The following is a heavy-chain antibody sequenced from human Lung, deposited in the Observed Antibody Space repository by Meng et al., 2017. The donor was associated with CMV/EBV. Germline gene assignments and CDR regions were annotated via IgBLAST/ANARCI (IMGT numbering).Heavy chain of an antibody. Sequence: GEXXKISCTASGFAFSTYSMTWVRQVPGKAPEWLSAITSGGSTYYAGSVRGRFTISRDNAENSLYLQMNSLRVEDTAVYYCASELRYLEWFSYNDYWGQGVXVTVSS. CDR3: ASELRYLEWFSYNDY. CDR1: GFAFSTYS. D-gene: IGHD3-3*01. CDR2: ITSGGST. V-gene: IGHV3-21*01. J-gene: IGHJ4*02.